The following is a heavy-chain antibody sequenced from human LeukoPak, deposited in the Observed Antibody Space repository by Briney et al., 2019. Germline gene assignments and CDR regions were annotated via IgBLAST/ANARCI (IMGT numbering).Heavy chain of an antibody. Sequence: ASVKVSCKASGYTFTGYYMHWVRQAPGQGLEWMGWINPNRGGTNYAQKFQGRVTMTRDTSISTAYMELSRLRSDDTAVYYCARYYYDSSGYKNWFDPWGQGTLVTVPS. J-gene: IGHJ5*02. CDR2: INPNRGGT. V-gene: IGHV1-2*02. D-gene: IGHD3-22*01. CDR1: GYTFTGYY. CDR3: ARYYYDSSGYKNWFDP.